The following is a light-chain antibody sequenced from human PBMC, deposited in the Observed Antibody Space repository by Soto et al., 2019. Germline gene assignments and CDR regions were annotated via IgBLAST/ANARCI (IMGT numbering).Light chain of an antibody. Sequence: QSALTQPPSASGSPGQSVTISCTGTSSDVGAYNYVSWYQQHAGKAPKLVIYEVTKRPAGVTDRFSGSKSANTASLTVSRLQAEDAADYYCLSFASSNTWVFGGGTKLTVL. J-gene: IGLJ3*02. CDR3: LSFASSNTWV. CDR1: SSDVGAYNY. CDR2: EVT. V-gene: IGLV2-8*01.